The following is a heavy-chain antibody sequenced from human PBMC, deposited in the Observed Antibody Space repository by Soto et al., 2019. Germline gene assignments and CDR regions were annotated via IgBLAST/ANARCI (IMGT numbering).Heavy chain of an antibody. CDR2: MFHSGST. Sequence: QVQLQESGPGLVKPSGTLSLTCVVSGASISDSHWWTWVRQPPGKGLEWIGEMFHSGSTNYNPTLKSRVTISIDKSRDQFSLNLNSVTAADTAVYYCAINNDYAIDAWGQETTVTVSS. V-gene: IGHV4-4*02. D-gene: IGHD1-20*01. CDR1: GASISDSHW. J-gene: IGHJ6*02. CDR3: AINNDYAIDA.